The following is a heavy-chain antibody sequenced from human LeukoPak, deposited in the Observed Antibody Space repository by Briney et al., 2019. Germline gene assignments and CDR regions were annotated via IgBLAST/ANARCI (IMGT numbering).Heavy chain of an antibody. CDR2: IYYSGST. Sequence: PSETLSLTCTVSGGSISSSSYYWGWIRQPPGKGLEWIGSIYYSGSTYYNPSLKSRVTISVDTSKNQFSLKLSSVTAADTAAYYCAREQLPYGSNWFDPWGQGTLVTVSS. V-gene: IGHV4-39*02. CDR1: GGSISSSSYY. J-gene: IGHJ5*02. D-gene: IGHD2-2*01. CDR3: AREQLPYGSNWFDP.